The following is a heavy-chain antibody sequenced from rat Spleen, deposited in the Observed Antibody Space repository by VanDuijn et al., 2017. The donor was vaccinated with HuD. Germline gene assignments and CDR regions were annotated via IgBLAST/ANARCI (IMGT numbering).Heavy chain of an antibody. CDR1: GFSLTSYG. V-gene: IGHV2-13*01. D-gene: IGHD4-3*01. Sequence: QVHLKESGPGLVQSSQTLSLTCTVSGFSLTSYGVSWVRQPPGKGLEWMGGIWGDGSTNYNSALKSRLSSSRDTSKSQVLLKMNSLQPEDTGTYYCSRHLREASGVMDAWGQGASVTVSS. J-gene: IGHJ4*01. CDR2: IWGDGST. CDR3: SRHLREASGVMDA.